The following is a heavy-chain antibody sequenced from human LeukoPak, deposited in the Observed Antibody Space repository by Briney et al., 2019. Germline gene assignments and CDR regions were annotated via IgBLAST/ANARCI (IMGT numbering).Heavy chain of an antibody. D-gene: IGHD2/OR15-2a*01. CDR2: INHSGST. CDR3: ARGFLAENDY. Sequence: SETLSLTCAVYGGSFSGYYWSWIRQPPGKGLEWIGEINHSGSTNYNPSLKSRVTISVDTSKNQFSLKLSSVTAADTAVYYCARGFLAENDYWGQGTLVTVSS. CDR1: GGSFSGYY. V-gene: IGHV4-34*01. J-gene: IGHJ4*02.